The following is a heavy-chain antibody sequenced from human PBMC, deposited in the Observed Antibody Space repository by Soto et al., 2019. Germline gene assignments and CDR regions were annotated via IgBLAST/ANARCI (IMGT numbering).Heavy chain of an antibody. Sequence: QVQLVQSGAEVKKPGASVKVSCKASGYTFTSYYMHWVRQAPGQGLEWMGIINPSGGSTSYAQKFQGRVNMTRDTSTSTVYMELSSLRSEDTAVYYCARDRGYDSSGYYAPFDYWGQGTLVTVSS. V-gene: IGHV1-46*01. CDR1: GYTFTSYY. J-gene: IGHJ4*02. CDR2: INPSGGST. D-gene: IGHD3-22*01. CDR3: ARDRGYDSSGYYAPFDY.